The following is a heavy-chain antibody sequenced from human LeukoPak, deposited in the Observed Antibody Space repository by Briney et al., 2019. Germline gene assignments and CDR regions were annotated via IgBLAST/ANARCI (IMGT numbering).Heavy chain of an antibody. V-gene: IGHV4-59*08. CDR1: GGSISSYY. CDR2: IYYSGST. CDR3: ARHRRGYCSGGSCAHFDY. Sequence: PSETLPLTCTVSGGSISSYYWSWIRQPPGKGLEWIGYIYYSGSTNYNPSLKSRVTISVDTSKNQFSLKLSSVTAADTAVYYCARHRRGYCSGGSCAHFDYWGQGTLVTVSS. D-gene: IGHD2-15*01. J-gene: IGHJ4*02.